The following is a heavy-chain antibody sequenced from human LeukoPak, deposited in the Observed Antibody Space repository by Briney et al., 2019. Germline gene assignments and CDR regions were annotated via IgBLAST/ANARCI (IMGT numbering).Heavy chain of an antibody. V-gene: IGHV4-39*01. D-gene: IGHD4-17*01. CDR3: ATTVTTRYYFDY. J-gene: IGHJ4*02. Sequence: PSETLSLTCTVSGGSISSSSHYWGWLRQPPGKGLEWIGNMYYRGSTYYNPSLKSRLTISVYTYKSRFSLKLSSVTAADTAVYYCATTVTTRYYFDYWGQGTLVTVSS. CDR2: MYYRGST. CDR1: GGSISSSSHY.